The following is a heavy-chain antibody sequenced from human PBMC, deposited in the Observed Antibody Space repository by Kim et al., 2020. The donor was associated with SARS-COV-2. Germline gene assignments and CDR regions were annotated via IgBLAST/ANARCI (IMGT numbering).Heavy chain of an antibody. Sequence: YGKGRFTISRDNSKSTLYLQMNSLRAEDTAVYYCVRDLTYNYAYWGQGTLVTVSS. CDR3: VRDLTYNYAY. V-gene: IGHV3-23*01. D-gene: IGHD5-18*01. J-gene: IGHJ4*02.